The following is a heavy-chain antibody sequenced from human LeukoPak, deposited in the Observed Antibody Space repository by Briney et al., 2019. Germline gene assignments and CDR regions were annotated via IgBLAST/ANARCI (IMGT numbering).Heavy chain of an antibody. CDR2: ISPNSGGT. J-gene: IGHJ3*02. D-gene: IGHD4-11*01. CDR1: GYTFTGYY. Sequence: ASVKVSCKASGYTFTGYYMHWVRQAPGQGLEWMGWISPNSGGTNYAQRFQGRVTMTRDTSINTAYMELSRLRSDDTAVYYCASSVTLIPRGPDAFNIWGQGTMVTVSS. CDR3: ASSVTLIPRGPDAFNI. V-gene: IGHV1-2*02.